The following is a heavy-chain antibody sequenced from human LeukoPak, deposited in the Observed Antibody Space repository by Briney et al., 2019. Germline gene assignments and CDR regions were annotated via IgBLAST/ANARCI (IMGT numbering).Heavy chain of an antibody. CDR3: ARDIRSSSSWYDYYYGMDV. D-gene: IGHD6-13*01. Sequence: SETLSLTCTVSGGSISSGDYYWSWIRQPPGKGLEWIGYIYYSGSTYYNPSLKSRVTISVDTSKNQFSLKLSSVTAADTAVYYCARDIRSSSSWYDYYYGMDVWGQGTTVTVSS. CDR1: GGSISSGDYY. J-gene: IGHJ6*02. V-gene: IGHV4-30-4*01. CDR2: IYYSGST.